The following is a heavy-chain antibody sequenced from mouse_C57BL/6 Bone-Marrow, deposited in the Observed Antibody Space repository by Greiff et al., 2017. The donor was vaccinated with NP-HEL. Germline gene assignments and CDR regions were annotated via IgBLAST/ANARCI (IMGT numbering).Heavy chain of an antibody. Sequence: EVQLQQSGAELVRPGASVKLSCTASGFNIKDYYMHWVKQRPEQGLEWIGRIDPEDGDTEYAPKFQGKATMTAETSSNTAYLQRSSLTSEDAAVYYCTLYYGDLDYWGQGTTLTVSS. D-gene: IGHD1-1*02. CDR2: IDPEDGDT. CDR3: TLYYGDLDY. J-gene: IGHJ2*01. CDR1: GFNIKDYY. V-gene: IGHV14-1*01.